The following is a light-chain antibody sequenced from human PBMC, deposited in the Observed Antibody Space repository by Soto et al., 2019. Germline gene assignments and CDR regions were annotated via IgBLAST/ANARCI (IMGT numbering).Light chain of an antibody. J-gene: IGLJ1*01. Sequence: QSALTQPASVSGSPGQSSTISFSGTSSDVGAYNFASWYQQHPDKAPKLMISEVSNRPSGVSDRFSGSKSGNTASLTISGLQAEDEADYYCASLTTTNFVFGTGTKVTVL. CDR1: SSDVGAYNF. CDR2: EVS. CDR3: ASLTTTNFV. V-gene: IGLV2-14*01.